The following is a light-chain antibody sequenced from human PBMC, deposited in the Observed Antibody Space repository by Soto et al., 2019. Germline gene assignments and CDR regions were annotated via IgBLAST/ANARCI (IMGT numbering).Light chain of an antibody. CDR2: ATS. CDR3: QSYDSSLGGVI. Sequence: QSVLTQPHSMSGAPGQRVNISCTGSNSNIGAGYDAHWYQQLPGTAPKLLIFATSARPSGVPDRFSGSKSGTSASLAITGLQADYEADYFCQSYDSSLGGVIFGGGTKLTVL. V-gene: IGLV1-40*01. CDR1: NSNIGAGYD. J-gene: IGLJ2*01.